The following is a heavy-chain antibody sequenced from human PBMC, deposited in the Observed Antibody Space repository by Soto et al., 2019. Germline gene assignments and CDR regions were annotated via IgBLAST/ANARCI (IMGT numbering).Heavy chain of an antibody. D-gene: IGHD2-2*01. CDR2: IYWDDDK. J-gene: IGHJ5*02. CDR3: SHLSNFYNTSSLGFDT. CDR1: DISLTTTGLG. Sequence: SGPTLVNPTQTLTLTSSLSDISLTTTGLGVAWIRPPPGKAPQWLALIYWDDDKRYTPSLNSRLTITKDTSNNQVVLTMTDLAHVDSGTYYCSHLSNFYNTSSLGFDTWCQGLLVTVSS. V-gene: IGHV2-5*02.